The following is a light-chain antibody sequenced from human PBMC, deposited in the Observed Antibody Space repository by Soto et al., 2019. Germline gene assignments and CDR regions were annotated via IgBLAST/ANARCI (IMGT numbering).Light chain of an antibody. CDR2: GAY. V-gene: IGKV3-15*01. CDR1: QSVKTN. Sequence: EIVMTQSPATLSVSPGEGATLSCRASQSVKTNLAWYQQKPGQAPRLLIYGAYTRATGLPARFSGSGSGTEFTLTISSLQFEDSAVYYCQQYDSWPLAFGQGAKLEIK. CDR3: QQYDSWPLA. J-gene: IGKJ2*01.